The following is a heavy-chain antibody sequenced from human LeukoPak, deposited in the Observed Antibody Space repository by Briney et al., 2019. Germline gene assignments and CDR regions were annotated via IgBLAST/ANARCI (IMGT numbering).Heavy chain of an antibody. Sequence: PSETLSLTCTVSGGSISSYYWSWIRQPPGKGLEWIGYIYYSGSTNYNPSLKSRVTISVDTSKNQFSLKLSSVTAADTAVYYCARGRVVVVRYFDYWGQGTLVTVSS. D-gene: IGHD2-15*01. CDR2: IYYSGST. V-gene: IGHV4-59*12. J-gene: IGHJ4*02. CDR3: ARGRVVVVRYFDY. CDR1: GGSISSYY.